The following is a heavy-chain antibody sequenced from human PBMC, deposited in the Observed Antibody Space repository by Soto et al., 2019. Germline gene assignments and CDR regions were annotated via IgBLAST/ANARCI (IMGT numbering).Heavy chain of an antibody. CDR2: ISYDGSNK. CDR1: GFTFSSYA. CDR3: ARALPGEWEPRGAFDI. V-gene: IGHV3-30-3*01. J-gene: IGHJ3*02. D-gene: IGHD1-26*01. Sequence: QVQLVESGGGVVQPGRSLRLSCAASGFTFSSYAMHWVRQAPGKGLEWVAVISYDGSNKYYADSVKGRFTISRDNSKNTLYLQMNSLRAEDTAVYYCARALPGEWEPRGAFDIWGQGTMVTVSS.